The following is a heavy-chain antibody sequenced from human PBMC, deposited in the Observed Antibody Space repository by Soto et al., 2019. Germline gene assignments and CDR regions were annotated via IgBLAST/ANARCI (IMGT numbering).Heavy chain of an antibody. Sequence: GESLKISSKGSGYSFTSYWISWVRQMPGKGLEWMGRIDPSDSYTNYSPSFQGHVTISADKSISTAYLQWSSLKASDTAMYYCARQAAAANYYYYGMGVWGQGTTVTVS. V-gene: IGHV5-10-1*01. CDR2: IDPSDSYT. J-gene: IGHJ6*02. CDR1: GYSFTSYW. D-gene: IGHD6-13*01. CDR3: ARQAAAANYYYYGMGV.